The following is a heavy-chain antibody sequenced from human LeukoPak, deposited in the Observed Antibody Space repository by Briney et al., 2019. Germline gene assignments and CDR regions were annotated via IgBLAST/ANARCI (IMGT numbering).Heavy chain of an antibody. CDR3: AKESSYYYDSSPEGTHIDY. CDR1: GFTFSSYG. J-gene: IGHJ4*02. Sequence: PGGSLRLSCTASGFTFSSYGMHWVRQAPGKGLEWVSAISGSGGSTYYADSVKGRFTISRDNSKNTLYLQMNSLRAEDTAVYYCAKESSYYYDSSPEGTHIDYWGQGTLVTVSS. D-gene: IGHD3-22*01. V-gene: IGHV3-23*01. CDR2: ISGSGGST.